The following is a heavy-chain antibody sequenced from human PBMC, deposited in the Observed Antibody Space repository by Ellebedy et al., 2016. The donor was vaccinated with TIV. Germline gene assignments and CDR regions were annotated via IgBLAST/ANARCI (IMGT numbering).Heavy chain of an antibody. CDR2: IDPNDSYT. CDR3: ARTLRSYYCFDY. J-gene: IGHJ4*02. V-gene: IGHV5-10-1*01. D-gene: IGHD1-26*01. Sequence: GGSLRLSCKGSGYSFTNYWISWVRQMPGKGLEWMGKIDPNDSYTSYSPSFQGHVTISAGKSVTTAYLQWSSLKASDTAMYYCARTLRSYYCFDYWGQGTLVTVSS. CDR1: GYSFTNYW.